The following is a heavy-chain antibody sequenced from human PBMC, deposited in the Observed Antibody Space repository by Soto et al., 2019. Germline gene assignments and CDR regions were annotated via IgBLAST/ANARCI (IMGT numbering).Heavy chain of an antibody. CDR3: ATRERYCSGGSCYSGYFQH. Sequence: GESLKISCKGSGYSFTSYWIGWVRQMPGKGLEWMGIIYPGDSDTRYSPSFQGQVTISADKSISTAYLQWSSLKASDTAMYYCATRERYCSGGSCYSGYFQHWGQGTLVTVSS. D-gene: IGHD2-15*01. CDR2: IYPGDSDT. J-gene: IGHJ1*01. V-gene: IGHV5-51*01. CDR1: GYSFTSYW.